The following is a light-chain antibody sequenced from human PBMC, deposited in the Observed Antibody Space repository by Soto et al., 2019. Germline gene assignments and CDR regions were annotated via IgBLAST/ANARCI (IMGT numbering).Light chain of an antibody. CDR3: QTWGTGSVV. Sequence: QPVLTQAPSASASLGASVKLTCTVSSGHSNYAIAWHQHHPEKGPRYLMKLNSDGSHTKGDGIPDRFSGSSSGAERYLTISSLQSEDEADYYCQTWGTGSVVFGGGTKLTVL. V-gene: IGLV4-69*01. CDR1: SGHSNYA. J-gene: IGLJ2*01. CDR2: LNSDGSH.